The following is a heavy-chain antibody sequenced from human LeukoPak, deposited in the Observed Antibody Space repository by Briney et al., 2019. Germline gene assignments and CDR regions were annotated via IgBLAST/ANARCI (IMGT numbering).Heavy chain of an antibody. CDR2: ISGSGGST. V-gene: IGHV3-23*01. CDR3: AKGTMVRGVIPDGAFDI. D-gene: IGHD3-10*01. J-gene: IGHJ3*02. Sequence: GGSLRLSCAASGFTFSSYAMSWVRQAPGKGLEWVSAISGSGGSTYYADSVKGQFTISRDNSKNTLYLQMNSLRAEDTAVYYCAKGTMVRGVIPDGAFDIWGQGTMVTVSS. CDR1: GFTFSSYA.